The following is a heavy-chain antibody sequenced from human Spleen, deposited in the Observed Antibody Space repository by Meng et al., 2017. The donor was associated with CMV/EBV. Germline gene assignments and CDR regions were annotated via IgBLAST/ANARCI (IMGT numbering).Heavy chain of an antibody. CDR1: GSIFANHW. D-gene: IGHD3-22*01. Sequence: KGSGSIFANHWIAWVRPVPGKGPEWMGFIYPGDSHTRYSPAFQGQVTISADKSINTAYVQWHTLKASDTAMYYCARSYYYDGTGCDNWGQGTLVTVSS. V-gene: IGHV5-51*01. CDR3: ARSYYYDGTGCDN. J-gene: IGHJ4*02. CDR2: IYPGDSHT.